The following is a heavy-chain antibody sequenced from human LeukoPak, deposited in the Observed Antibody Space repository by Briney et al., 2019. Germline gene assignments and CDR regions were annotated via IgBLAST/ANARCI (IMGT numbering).Heavy chain of an antibody. D-gene: IGHD3-22*01. CDR3: AGLTYYYDSSGYYSPDY. V-gene: IGHV4-39*01. Sequence: SETLSLTCTVSGGSISSSSYYWGWIRQPPGKGLEWIGSIYYSGSTYYNPSLKSRVTISVDTSKNQFSLKLGSVTAADTAVYYCAGLTYYYDSSGYYSPDYWGQGTLVTVSS. J-gene: IGHJ4*02. CDR2: IYYSGST. CDR1: GGSISSSSYY.